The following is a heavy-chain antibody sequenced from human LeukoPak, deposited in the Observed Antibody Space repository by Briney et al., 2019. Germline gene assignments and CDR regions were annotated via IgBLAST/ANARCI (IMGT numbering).Heavy chain of an antibody. CDR1: GGTFSSYA. Sequence: ASVKVSCKASGGTFSSYAISWVRQAPGQGLEWMGGIIPIFGTANYAQKFQGRVTITADESTSTAYMELSSLRSEDTAVYYCARSIAVAGSTVYWFDPWGQGTLVTVSS. CDR2: IIPIFGTA. V-gene: IGHV1-69*13. J-gene: IGHJ5*02. D-gene: IGHD6-19*01. CDR3: ARSIAVAGSTVYWFDP.